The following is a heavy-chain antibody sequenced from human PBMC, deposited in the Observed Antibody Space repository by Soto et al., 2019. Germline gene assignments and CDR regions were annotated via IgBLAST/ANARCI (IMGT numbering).Heavy chain of an antibody. CDR3: ARACYDILTGSNPMDV. V-gene: IGHV4-4*02. CDR1: SGSISSSNW. J-gene: IGHJ6*03. Sequence: QVQLQESGPGLVKPSGTLSLTCAVSSGSISSSNWWSWVRQPPGKGLEWIGEIYHSGSTNYNPSLKRRVTISVDKSKNQFSLKLSSVTAADTAVYYCARACYDILTGSNPMDVWGKGTTVTVSS. D-gene: IGHD3-9*01. CDR2: IYHSGST.